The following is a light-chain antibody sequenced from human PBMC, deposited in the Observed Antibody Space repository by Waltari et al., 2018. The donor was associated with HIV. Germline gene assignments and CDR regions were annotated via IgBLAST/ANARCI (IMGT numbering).Light chain of an antibody. V-gene: IGKV3-11*01. CDR2: DAS. Sequence: EIVLTQSPATLSLSPGERATLSCRASQSFNNYLAWYQQKPGQAPRLLIYDASNGATGIPARFSGSGSGTDFTLTISSLEPEDFAVYYCQQRSNWPPLTFGGGTKVEIK. CDR3: QQRSNWPPLT. CDR1: QSFNNY. J-gene: IGKJ4*01.